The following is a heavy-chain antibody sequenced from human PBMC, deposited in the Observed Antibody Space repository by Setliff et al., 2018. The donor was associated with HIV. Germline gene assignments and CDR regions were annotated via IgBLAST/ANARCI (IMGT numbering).Heavy chain of an antibody. V-gene: IGHV3-7*03. D-gene: IGHD4-17*01. Sequence: GGSLRLSCAASGFTFSSYWMSWVRQAPGKGLEWVANIKQDGSEKYYVDSVKGRFTVSRDNSGRTLYLQINSLRAEDTAIYYCAKARTTVTSALDSWGQGTLVTVSS. CDR1: GFTFSSYW. CDR3: AKARTTVTSALDS. CDR2: IKQDGSEK. J-gene: IGHJ4*02.